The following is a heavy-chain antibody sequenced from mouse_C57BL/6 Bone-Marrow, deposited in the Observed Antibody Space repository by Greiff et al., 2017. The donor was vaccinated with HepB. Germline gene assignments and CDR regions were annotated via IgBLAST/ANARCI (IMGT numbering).Heavy chain of an antibody. CDR2: ISSGSSTI. Sequence: EVKLQESGGGLVKPGGSLKLSCAASGFTFSDYGMHWVRQAPEKGLEWVAYISSGSSTIYYADTVKGRFTISRDNAKNTLFLQMTSLRSEDTAMYYCARPYGSSPDYWGQGTTLTVSS. J-gene: IGHJ2*01. D-gene: IGHD1-1*01. CDR1: GFTFSDYG. V-gene: IGHV5-17*01. CDR3: ARPYGSSPDY.